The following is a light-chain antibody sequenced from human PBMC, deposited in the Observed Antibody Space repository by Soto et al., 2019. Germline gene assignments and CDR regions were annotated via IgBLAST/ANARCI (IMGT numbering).Light chain of an antibody. CDR1: SSDVGGYNY. CDR2: DVS. CDR3: SSYAGTNIHYV. J-gene: IGLJ1*01. Sequence: QSVLTQPPSASGSPGQSVTISCTGTSSDVGGYNYVSWYQQHPGKAPKLMIYDVSKRPSGVPDRFSGSKSGNTASLTVSGLQAEYEADYYCSSYAGTNIHYVSGTGTKVTVL. V-gene: IGLV2-8*01.